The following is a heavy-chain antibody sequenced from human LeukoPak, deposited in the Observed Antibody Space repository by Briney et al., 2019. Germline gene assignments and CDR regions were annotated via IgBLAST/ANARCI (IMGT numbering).Heavy chain of an antibody. D-gene: IGHD3-22*01. CDR3: VLCYYDSSGLPDY. Sequence: GGSLRLSCAASGFTFSSYGMHWVRQAPGKGLEWVAFIRYDGSNKYYADSVKGRFTISGDNSKNTLYLQMNSPRAEDTAVYYCVLCYYDSSGLPDYWGQGTLVTVSS. J-gene: IGHJ4*02. CDR1: GFTFSSYG. CDR2: IRYDGSNK. V-gene: IGHV3-30*02.